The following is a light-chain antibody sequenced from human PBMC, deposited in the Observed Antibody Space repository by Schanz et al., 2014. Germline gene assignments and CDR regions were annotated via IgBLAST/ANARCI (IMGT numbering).Light chain of an antibody. V-gene: IGLV2-11*01. J-gene: IGLJ3*02. Sequence: QSVLTQPRSVSGSPGQSVTISCTGTSSDFGGHNYVSWYQERPGKVPKVVIYDVNKRPSGVPNRFAGSKSGNTASLTISGLQAEDEADYYCCSYAGKYTWVFGGGTKLTVL. CDR1: SSDFGGHNY. CDR2: DVN. CDR3: CSYAGKYTWV.